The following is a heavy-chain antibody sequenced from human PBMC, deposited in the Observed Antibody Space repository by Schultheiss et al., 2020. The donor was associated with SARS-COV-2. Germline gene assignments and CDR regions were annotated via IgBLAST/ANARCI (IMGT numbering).Heavy chain of an antibody. Sequence: SETLSLTCTVSGGSISSGGYYWGWIRQPPGKGLEWIGSIYYSGSTYYNPSLKSRVTISVDTSKNQFSLKLSSVTAADTAVYYCARDWSIAARRGGDYWGQGTLVTVSS. D-gene: IGHD6-6*01. CDR1: GGSISSGGYY. CDR2: IYYSGST. J-gene: IGHJ4*02. V-gene: IGHV4-39*07. CDR3: ARDWSIAARRGGDY.